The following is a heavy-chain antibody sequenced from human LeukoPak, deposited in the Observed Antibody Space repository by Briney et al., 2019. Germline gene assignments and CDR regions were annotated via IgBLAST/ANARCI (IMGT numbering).Heavy chain of an antibody. CDR2: IGAYNGNT. CDR3: ARVGRSGSYSNY. V-gene: IGHV1-18*01. J-gene: IGHJ4*02. CDR1: GYTFTSYD. Sequence: ASVKVSCKASGYTFTSYDINWVRQAPGQGLEWMGWIGAYNGNTNYAQKLQGRVTMTTDTSTSTAYMELRSLRSDDTAVYYCARVGRSGSYSNYWGQGTLVTVSS. D-gene: IGHD3-10*01.